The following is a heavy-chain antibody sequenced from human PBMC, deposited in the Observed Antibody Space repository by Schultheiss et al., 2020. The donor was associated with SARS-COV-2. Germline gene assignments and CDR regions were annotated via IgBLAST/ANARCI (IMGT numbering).Heavy chain of an antibody. CDR2: INHSGTT. J-gene: IGHJ6*02. CDR3: ARGAPRSYYYGMDV. Sequence: SETLSLTCAVYGGSFSGYYWSWIRQPPGKGLEWIGEINHSGTTNYNPSLKSRVTISVDTSKNQFSLKLSSVTAADTAVYYCARGAPRSYYYGMDVWGQGTTVTVSS. CDR1: GGSFSGYY. V-gene: IGHV4-34*01.